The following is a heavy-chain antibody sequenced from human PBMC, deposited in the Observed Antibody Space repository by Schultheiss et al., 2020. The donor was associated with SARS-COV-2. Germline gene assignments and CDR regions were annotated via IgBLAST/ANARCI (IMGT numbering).Heavy chain of an antibody. V-gene: IGHV4-4*02. J-gene: IGHJ4*02. CDR2: ISQSGST. D-gene: IGHD7-27*01. Sequence: SETLSLTCGVSGGSINWCSWVRQSPGKGLEWIAEISQSGSTYYNPSLKSRVTISVDRSKNQFSLNLSSVTAADTAVYYCARAVALELTGAHFDYWGQGTLVTVSS. CDR3: ARAVALELTGAHFDY. CDR1: GGSINW.